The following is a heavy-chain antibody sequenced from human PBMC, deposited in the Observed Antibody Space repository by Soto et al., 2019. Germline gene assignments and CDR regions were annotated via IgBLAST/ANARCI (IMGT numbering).Heavy chain of an antibody. J-gene: IGHJ4*02. CDR3: ARAQSGFLFDY. D-gene: IGHD5-12*01. CDR1: GGSISSGDYY. Sequence: ASETLSLTCTVSGGSISSGDYYWSWLRQPPGKGLEWIGKIYHSGSTDYNPSLKSRVTISVDTSKNQFSLNLRSVTAADKAVYYCARAQSGFLFDYWGQGTLVTVSS. V-gene: IGHV4-61*08. CDR2: IYHSGST.